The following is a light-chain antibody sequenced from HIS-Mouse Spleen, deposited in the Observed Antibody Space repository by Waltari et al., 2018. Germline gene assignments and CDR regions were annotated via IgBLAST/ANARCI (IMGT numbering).Light chain of an antibody. CDR1: QSISSY. Sequence: DIQMTQSPSSLSASVGDSVPITCRASQSISSYLNWYQQKPGKAPKLLIDAASSLQSGVPSRLIGSGSGTDFTLTISSMQHEDFATDYCQQHNSYPPTFGQGTKVEIK. CDR2: AAS. V-gene: IGKV1-39*01. CDR3: QQHNSYPPT. J-gene: IGKJ1*01.